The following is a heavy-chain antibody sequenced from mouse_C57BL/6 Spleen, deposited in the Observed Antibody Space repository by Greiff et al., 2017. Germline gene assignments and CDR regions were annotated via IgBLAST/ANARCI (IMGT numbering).Heavy chain of an antibody. J-gene: IGHJ3*01. CDR1: GYTFTSYW. D-gene: IGHD2-3*01. CDR2: IDPSDSET. CDR3: AREGDDGYLFAY. Sequence: QVQLQQPGAELVRPGSSVKLSCKASGYTFTSYWMHWVKQRPIQGLEWIGNIDPSDSETHYNQKFKDKATLTVDKSSSTAYMQLSSLTSEDSAVYDWAREGDDGYLFAYWGQGTLVTVSA. V-gene: IGHV1-52*01.